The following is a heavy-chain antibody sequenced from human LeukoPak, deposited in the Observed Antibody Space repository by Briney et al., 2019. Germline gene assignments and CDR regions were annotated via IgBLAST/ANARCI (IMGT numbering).Heavy chain of an antibody. Sequence: PGGSLRLSCAASGFTFSSYEMNWVRQAPGKGLEWVSYISSSGSTIYYADSVKGRFTISRDNAKNSLYLQMNSLRAEDTAVYYCAGNSIAAAGGDAFDIWGQGTMVTVSS. CDR2: ISSSGSTI. CDR3: AGNSIAAAGGDAFDI. V-gene: IGHV3-48*03. CDR1: GFTFSSYE. D-gene: IGHD6-13*01. J-gene: IGHJ3*02.